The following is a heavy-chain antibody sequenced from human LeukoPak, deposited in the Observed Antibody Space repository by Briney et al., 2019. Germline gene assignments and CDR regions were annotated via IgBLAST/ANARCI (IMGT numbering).Heavy chain of an antibody. CDR1: GFTFGDYA. CDR3: TRDEIAAAFGPLY. D-gene: IGHD6-13*01. CDR2: IISKVYGGTT. V-gene: IGHV3-49*03. J-gene: IGHJ4*02. Sequence: GGSLRLSCIASGFTFGDYAMSWFRQAPGKGLEWVGFIISKVYGGTTEYAASVKGRFTISRDDSKSIAYLQMNSLKTEDTAVYYCTRDEIAAAFGPLYWGQGTLVTVSS.